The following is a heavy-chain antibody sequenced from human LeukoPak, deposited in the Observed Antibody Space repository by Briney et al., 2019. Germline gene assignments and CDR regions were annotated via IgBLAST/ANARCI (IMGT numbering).Heavy chain of an antibody. CDR3: WRDHAVVFDP. D-gene: IGHD2-2*01. J-gene: IGHJ5*02. CDR1: GGSISGYY. Sequence: SETLSLTCTVSGGSISGYYGSWIRQPPGKGREWVGYIYYSGRTNYNPARERRITISVDTTKNQFSLELRSVAGSDTAVEYLWRDHAVVFDPWGQGTLVSDSS. CDR2: IYYSGRT. V-gene: IGHV4-59*12.